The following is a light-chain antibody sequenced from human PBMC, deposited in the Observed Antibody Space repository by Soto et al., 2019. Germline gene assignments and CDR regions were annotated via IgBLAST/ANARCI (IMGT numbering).Light chain of an antibody. CDR1: SSDVGGYNY. CDR2: DVS. J-gene: IGLJ1*01. Sequence: QSVLTQPASVSGSPGQSIAISCTGTSSDVGGYNYVSWYQQHPGKAHKLMIYDVSNRPSGVSNRFSGSKSGNTASLTISGRQVEDEADYYCSSYTSSSTPLYVFGTGTKVTVL. CDR3: SSYTSSSTPLYV. V-gene: IGLV2-14*01.